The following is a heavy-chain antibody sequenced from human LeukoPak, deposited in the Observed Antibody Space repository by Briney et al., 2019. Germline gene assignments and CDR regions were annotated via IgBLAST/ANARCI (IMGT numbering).Heavy chain of an antibody. CDR1: GFTFSSYW. J-gene: IGHJ3*02. Sequence: PGGSLRLSCAASGFTFSSYWMQLVRQVPRKGLVWVSRINIYGSTTNYADSVNGRYTISRDNAKNTLCLQLNSLRAEDTAVYYCARKAIYGSAAFDIWGQGTMVTVSS. V-gene: IGHV3-74*01. D-gene: IGHD2-15*01. CDR3: ARKAIYGSAAFDI. CDR2: INIYGSTT.